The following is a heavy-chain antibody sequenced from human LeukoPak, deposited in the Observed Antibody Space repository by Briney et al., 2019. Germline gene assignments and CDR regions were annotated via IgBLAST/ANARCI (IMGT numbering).Heavy chain of an antibody. CDR2: INHSGST. CDR1: GGSFSGYY. CDR3: ARVRYFDSTGSYYDFDY. D-gene: IGHD3-22*01. J-gene: IGHJ4*02. V-gene: IGHV4-34*01. Sequence: SETLSLTCAVYGGSFSGYYWSWIRQPPGKGLEWIGEINHSGSTNYNPSLKSRVTISVDTSKNQFSLKLSSVTAADTAVYYCARVRYFDSTGSYYDFDYWGQGTLVTVSS.